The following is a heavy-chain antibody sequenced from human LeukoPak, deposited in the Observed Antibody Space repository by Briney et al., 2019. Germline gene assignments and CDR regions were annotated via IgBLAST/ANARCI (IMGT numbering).Heavy chain of an antibody. Sequence: SQTLSLTCAISGDSVSSNSAAWNWIRQSPSRGLEWLGRTYHRSKWYNDYAVSVKSRITLNPDTSKNQFSLQPNSVTPDDTAVYYCTRQQQGGFDYWGQGTLVTVSS. CDR2: TYHRSKWYN. D-gene: IGHD6-13*01. V-gene: IGHV6-1*01. CDR3: TRQQQGGFDY. J-gene: IGHJ4*02. CDR1: GDSVSSNSAA.